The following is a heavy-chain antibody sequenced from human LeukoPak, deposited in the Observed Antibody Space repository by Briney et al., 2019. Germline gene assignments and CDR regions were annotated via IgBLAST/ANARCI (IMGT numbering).Heavy chain of an antibody. V-gene: IGHV3-9*01. CDR1: GFSFKDYG. D-gene: IGHD1-26*01. Sequence: GGSLRLSCAATGFSFKDYGMHWVRRPPGKGLEWVSAINWNGGSTDYADSVKGRFTISRDNAKNSLYLQLSSLRPKDTAVYYCAKHLRATNTYSFFGLDVWGLGTTVTVSS. CDR3: AKHLRATNTYSFFGLDV. CDR2: INWNGGST. J-gene: IGHJ6*02.